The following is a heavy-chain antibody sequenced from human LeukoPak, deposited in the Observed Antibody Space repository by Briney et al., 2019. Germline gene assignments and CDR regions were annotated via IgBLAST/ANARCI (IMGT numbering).Heavy chain of an antibody. D-gene: IGHD5-24*01. Sequence: SVKVSCKASGGTFSSYAISWVRQAPGQGLEWMGRIIPILGIANYAQKFQGRVTITADKSTSTAYMELSSLRSEDTAVYYCAEMGTGGPWDYWGQGTLVTVSS. CDR3: AEMGTGGPWDY. V-gene: IGHV1-69*04. J-gene: IGHJ4*02. CDR1: GGTFSSYA. CDR2: IIPILGIA.